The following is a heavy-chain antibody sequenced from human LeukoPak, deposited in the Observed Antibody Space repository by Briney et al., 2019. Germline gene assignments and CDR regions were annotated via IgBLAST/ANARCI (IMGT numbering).Heavy chain of an antibody. D-gene: IGHD1-26*01. CDR1: GFTVTSNY. CDR2: FYRGGDT. J-gene: IGHJ4*02. V-gene: IGHV3-53*01. CDR3: AGGQEGATFDY. Sequence: GGSLRLSCAASGFTVTSNYMSWVRQAPGKGLEWVSVFYRGGDTYYADSVKGRFTISRDNSKNTLHLQMNSLRAEDTAVYYCAGGQEGATFDYWGQGTLVTVSS.